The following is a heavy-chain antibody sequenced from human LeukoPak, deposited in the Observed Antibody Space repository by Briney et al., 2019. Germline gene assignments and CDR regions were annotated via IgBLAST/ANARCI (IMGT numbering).Heavy chain of an antibody. D-gene: IGHD6-19*01. J-gene: IGHJ4*02. CDR3: VPGGLAVSGIDY. Sequence: GGSLRLSCAVSGFTFNNYWMSWVRQAPGKGLEWVANITPDGSDRYYVDSLKGRVTISRDNTKSSLYLQLNSLRAEDTAVYYCVPGGLAVSGIDYWGQGALVTSPQ. V-gene: IGHV3-7*01. CDR2: ITPDGSDR. CDR1: GFTFNNYW.